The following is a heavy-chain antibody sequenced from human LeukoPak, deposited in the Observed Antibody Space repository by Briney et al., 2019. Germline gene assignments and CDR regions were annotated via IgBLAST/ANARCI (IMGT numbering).Heavy chain of an antibody. CDR2: ISFDGGNK. D-gene: IGHD1-26*01. CDR3: ARDGIVGSPLFKFDY. J-gene: IGHJ4*02. V-gene: IGHV3-30-3*01. Sequence: GGSLRLSCAASGFTFNNYAMHWVRQAPGKGLEGVAIISFDGGNKYYADSVKGRFTISRDNSKNTLYLQMNSLRAEDTAVYYCARDGIVGSPLFKFDYWGQGTLVTVSS. CDR1: GFTFNNYA.